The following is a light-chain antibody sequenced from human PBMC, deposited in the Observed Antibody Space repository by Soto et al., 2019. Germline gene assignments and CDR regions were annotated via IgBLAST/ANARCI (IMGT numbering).Light chain of an antibody. CDR1: QGISSY. CDR2: AAS. CDR3: QQYYSYPPP. J-gene: IGKJ1*01. V-gene: IGKV1-8*01. Sequence: AIRMTQSPSSFSASTGDRVTITCRASQGISSYLAWYQQKPGKAPKLLIYAASTLQSGVPSRFSGSGSGTDFTLTNRCLQSEDFATYYCQQYYSYPPPFGQGTKVEIK.